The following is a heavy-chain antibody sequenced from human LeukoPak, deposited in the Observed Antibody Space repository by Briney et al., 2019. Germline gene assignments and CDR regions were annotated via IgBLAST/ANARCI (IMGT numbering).Heavy chain of an antibody. J-gene: IGHJ6*02. V-gene: IGHV1-69*06. CDR3: ARDYGSGSYYYYGMDV. D-gene: IGHD3-10*01. CDR1: GGTFSSYA. CDR2: IIPIFGTA. Sequence: WASVKISCKASGGTFSSYAISWVRQAPGQGLEWMGGIIPIFGTANYAQKFQGRVTITADKSTSTAYMELSSLRSEDTAVYYCARDYGSGSYYYYGMDVWGQGTTVTVSS.